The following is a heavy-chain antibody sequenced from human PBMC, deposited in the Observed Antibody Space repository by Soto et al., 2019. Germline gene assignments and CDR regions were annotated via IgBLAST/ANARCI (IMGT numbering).Heavy chain of an antibody. CDR2: ISAHNGNT. J-gene: IGHJ4*02. V-gene: IGHV1-18*01. Sequence: QVHLVQSGAEVKKPGASVKVSCKGSGYGFTTYGITWVRQAPGQGLEWMAWISAHNGNTNYAQKLQGRVTVTRDTSPSTAYMELRRLRSDDTAVYYGARGRYGDYWGQGALVTVSS. CDR3: ARGRYGDY. CDR1: GYGFTTYG. D-gene: IGHD1-1*01.